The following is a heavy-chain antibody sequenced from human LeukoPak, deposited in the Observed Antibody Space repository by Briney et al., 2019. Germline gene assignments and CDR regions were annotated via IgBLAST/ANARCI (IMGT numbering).Heavy chain of an antibody. CDR2: ISSSSSYI. D-gene: IGHD4-17*01. CDR3: ARDAGEVHGDEL. V-gene: IGHV3-21*01. J-gene: IGHJ4*02. Sequence: PGGSLRLSCAASGFTFSSYSMNWVRQAPGKGLEWVSSISSSSSYIYYADSVKGRFTISRDNAKNSLYLQTNSLRAQDTAVYYCARDAGEVHGDELWGQGTLVTVSS. CDR1: GFTFSSYS.